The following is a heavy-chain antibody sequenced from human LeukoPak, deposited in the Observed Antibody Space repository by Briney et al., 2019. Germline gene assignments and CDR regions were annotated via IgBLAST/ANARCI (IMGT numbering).Heavy chain of an antibody. CDR2: IKQDGSEI. J-gene: IGHJ4*02. CDR1: GFTFRNYW. V-gene: IGHV3-7*01. CDR3: ASGTLLQHRKTVFSAFDY. D-gene: IGHD3-22*01. Sequence: GGSLRLSCAASGFTFRNYWMNWVRQAPGKRLEWVANIKQDGSEIYYVDSVKGRFTISRDNAKNSLYLQMNSLRAEDTAVYFCASGTLLQHRKTVFSAFDYWGQGTLVTVSS.